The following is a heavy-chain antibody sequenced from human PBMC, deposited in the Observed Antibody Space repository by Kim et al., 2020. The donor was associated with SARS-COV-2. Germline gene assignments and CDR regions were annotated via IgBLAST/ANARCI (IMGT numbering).Heavy chain of an antibody. CDR2: ISATGANT. CDR3: AKRIPRAGFDY. CDR1: GFTFSSYP. Sequence: GGSLRLSCTASGFTFSSYPMTWVRQAPGKGLECVSFISATGANTYYADSVKGRFTISRDNSKNTLYLQMNSLRAEDTAVYYCAKRIPRAGFDYWGQGTLVTVSS. D-gene: IGHD2-21*01. V-gene: IGHV3-23*01. J-gene: IGHJ4*02.